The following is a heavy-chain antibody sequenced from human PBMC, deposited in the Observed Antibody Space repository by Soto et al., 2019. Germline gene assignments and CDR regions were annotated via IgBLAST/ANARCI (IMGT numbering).Heavy chain of an antibody. CDR3: TRDPLIAVAAYDAFDI. CDR2: ICCSGSSK. D-gene: IGHD6-19*01. Sequence: HPGGSLRLSCAASGFTFSSYAMSWVRQAPGKGLEWVSAICCSGSSKYYADSVKGRYTISRDDSKNTVYLQMNSLGAEDTAVYYCTRDPLIAVAAYDAFDIWGQGTSVTVSS. CDR1: GFTFSSYA. J-gene: IGHJ3*02. V-gene: IGHV3-23*01.